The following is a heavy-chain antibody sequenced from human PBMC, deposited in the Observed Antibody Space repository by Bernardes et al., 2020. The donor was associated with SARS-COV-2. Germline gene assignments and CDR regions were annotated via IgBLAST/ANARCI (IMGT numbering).Heavy chain of an antibody. D-gene: IGHD2-2*02. CDR1: GFIFSDYY. V-gene: IGHV3-11*03. Sequence: GGSLRLSCAASGFIFSDYYMTWIRQAPGKGLEWVSDISSSGHYTNYADSVKGRFTISRDNAKNSLYLQMNSLRAEDTAVYYCAGPGWYCSSPNCYTTWGQGALVTVSS. CDR3: AGPGWYCSSPNCYTT. CDR2: ISSSGHYT. J-gene: IGHJ4*02.